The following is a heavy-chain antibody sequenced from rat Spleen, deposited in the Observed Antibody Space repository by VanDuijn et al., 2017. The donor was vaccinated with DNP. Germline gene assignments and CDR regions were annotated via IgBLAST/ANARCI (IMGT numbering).Heavy chain of an antibody. D-gene: IGHD1-5*01. J-gene: IGHJ2*01. Sequence: EVQLQESGPGLVKPSQSLSLTCSVTAYSITTNYWGWIREFPGNKMEWVGHISYSGTTNYNPSLKSRISITRDTSKNQFFLQLNSVTTEDTATYYCARWYNYFDYWGQGVMVTVSS. V-gene: IGHV3-1*01. CDR2: ISYSGTT. CDR1: AYSITTNY. CDR3: ARWYNYFDY.